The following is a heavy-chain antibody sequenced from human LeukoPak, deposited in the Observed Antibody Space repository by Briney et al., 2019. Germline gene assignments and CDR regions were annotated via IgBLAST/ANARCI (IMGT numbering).Heavy chain of an antibody. CDR3: ARVLISSGMDV. CDR2: IYSGGST. J-gene: IGHJ6*02. V-gene: IGHV3-53*05. D-gene: IGHD2/OR15-2a*01. CDR1: GFTVSSNY. Sequence: GGSLRLSCAASGFTVSSNYMSWVRQAPGKGLEWVSVIYSGGSTYYADSVKGRFTISRDNSKNTLYLQMISLRAEDTAVYYCARVLISSGMDVWGQGTTVTVSS.